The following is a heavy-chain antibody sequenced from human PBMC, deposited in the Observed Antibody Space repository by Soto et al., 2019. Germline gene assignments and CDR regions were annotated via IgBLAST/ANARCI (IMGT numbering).Heavy chain of an antibody. Sequence: QVQLMESGGGVVQPGGSLRLSCTASGFTFNTYGMHWVRQAPGKGLEWVAVMSYDGSNKYYVDSARGRFTISRDNSKNTLFLQMNSLRAEDTAMYYCAKGAGSYFRSAFDFWGQGTLVTVSS. CDR1: GFTFNTYG. D-gene: IGHD1-26*01. CDR3: AKGAGSYFRSAFDF. J-gene: IGHJ4*02. V-gene: IGHV3-30*18. CDR2: MSYDGSNK.